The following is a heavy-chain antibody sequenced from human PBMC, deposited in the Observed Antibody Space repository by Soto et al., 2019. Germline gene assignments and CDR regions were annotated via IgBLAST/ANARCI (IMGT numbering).Heavy chain of an antibody. V-gene: IGHV3-7*03. D-gene: IGHD2-8*01. J-gene: IGHJ4*02. CDR2: LKRDGRER. CDR1: GFTFGGYW. CDR3: ARDVYEILGRVVRRLDS. Sequence: PGGSLRLSCAASGFTFGGYWMTWVRQAPGKGLEWVANLKRDGRERYYVDSVKGRFSVSRDNANNSLYLQMNNLRPEDTAVYYCARDVYEILGRVVRRLDSWGQGTLVTVSS.